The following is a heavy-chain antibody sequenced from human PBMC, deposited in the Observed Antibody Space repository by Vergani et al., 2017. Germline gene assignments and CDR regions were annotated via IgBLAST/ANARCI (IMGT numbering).Heavy chain of an antibody. D-gene: IGHD3-3*01. CDR2: IWYDGSKK. Sequence: QVQLVESGGGVVQPGRSLRLSCAAFGFTFSTYGMHWVRQAPGKGLEWVAVIWYDGSKKYYGDSVKGRFTISRDNSKNTLYLQMNSLSAEDTAVYYCARDGDFWSAYFSSTNWFDPWGQGTLVTVSS. J-gene: IGHJ5*02. V-gene: IGHV3-33*01. CDR1: GFTFSTYG. CDR3: ARDGDFWSAYFSSTNWFDP.